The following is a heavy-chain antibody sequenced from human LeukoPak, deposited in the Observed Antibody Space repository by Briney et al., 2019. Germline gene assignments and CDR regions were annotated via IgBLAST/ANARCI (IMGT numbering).Heavy chain of an antibody. Sequence: VKVSCKASGYTFTGHYMHWVRQAPGQGLEWMGWINPNSGGTNYAQKFQGRVTMTRDTSISTAYMELSRLRSDDTAVYYCAREYYDFWSGYYVLGYWGQGTLVTVSS. CDR1: GYTFTGHY. J-gene: IGHJ4*02. D-gene: IGHD3-3*01. CDR2: INPNSGGT. V-gene: IGHV1-2*02. CDR3: AREYYDFWSGYYVLGY.